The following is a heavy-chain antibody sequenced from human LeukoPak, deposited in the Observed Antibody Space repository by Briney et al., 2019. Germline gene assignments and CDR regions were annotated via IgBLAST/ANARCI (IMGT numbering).Heavy chain of an antibody. CDR2: MSGSGVYT. CDR3: GKGVSRDYSGIGDH. D-gene: IGHD5-12*01. J-gene: IGHJ4*02. CDR1: GFTFSNYA. Sequence: PGGSLRLSCAASGFTFSNYAMSWVRQAPGKGLEWVSSMSGSGVYTYYADSVRGRFIISRDNSEKKPYLQANSLRAEDTAVYYCGKGVSRDYSGIGDHWGQGTLVTVSS. V-gene: IGHV3-23*01.